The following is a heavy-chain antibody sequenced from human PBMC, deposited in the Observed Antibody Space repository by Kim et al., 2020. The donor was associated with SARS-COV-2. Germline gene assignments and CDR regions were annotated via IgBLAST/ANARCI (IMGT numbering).Heavy chain of an antibody. CDR2: INPNSGDT. Sequence: ASVKVSCKASGYIFTGYYLHWVRQAPGQGLEWVGRINPNSGDTNYAQKFQGRVTVTRDTSISIAYMELSGLRSDDTALYYCASAAGTWAHFDYWGQGTLVTVSS. D-gene: IGHD6-13*01. CDR3: ASAAGTWAHFDY. V-gene: IGHV1-2*06. J-gene: IGHJ4*02. CDR1: GYIFTGYY.